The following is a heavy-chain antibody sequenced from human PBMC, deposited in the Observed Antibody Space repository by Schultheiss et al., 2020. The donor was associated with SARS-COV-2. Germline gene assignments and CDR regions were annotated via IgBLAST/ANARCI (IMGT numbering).Heavy chain of an antibody. D-gene: IGHD1-26*01. J-gene: IGHJ6*02. CDR3: ARGGRVGAHRWDYGMDV. CDR1: GGTFSSYA. V-gene: IGHV1-69*13. CDR2: IIPIFGTA. Sequence: SVKVSCKASGGTFSSYAISWVRQAPGQGLEWMGGIIPIFGTANYAQKFQGRVTITADESTSTAYMELSSLRSEDTAVYYCARGGRVGAHRWDYGMDVWGQGTTVTVSS.